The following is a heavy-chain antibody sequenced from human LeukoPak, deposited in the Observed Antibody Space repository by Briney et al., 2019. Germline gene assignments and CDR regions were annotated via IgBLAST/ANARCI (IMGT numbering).Heavy chain of an antibody. Sequence: SETLSLTCTVSGGSISSSSYYWGWIRQPPGKGREWIGSIYYSGSTYYNPSLKSRVTISVDTSKNQFSLKLSSVTAADTAVYYCARDPALTTVTTHAFDIWGQGTMVTVSS. D-gene: IGHD4-17*01. CDR2: IYYSGST. CDR1: GGSISSSSYY. CDR3: ARDPALTTVTTHAFDI. V-gene: IGHV4-39*07. J-gene: IGHJ3*02.